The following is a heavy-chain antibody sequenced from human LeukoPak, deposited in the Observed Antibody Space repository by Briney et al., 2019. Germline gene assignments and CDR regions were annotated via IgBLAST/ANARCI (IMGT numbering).Heavy chain of an antibody. J-gene: IGHJ4*02. CDR2: INPSGGST. Sequence: ASVKVSCKASGGTFSSYAISWVRQAPGQGLEWMGIINPSGGSTSYAQKFQGRVTMTRDTSTSTVYMELSSLRSEDTAVYYCARDLSYCSSTSCYNGLAFDYWGQGTLVTVSS. V-gene: IGHV1-46*01. CDR3: ARDLSYCSSTSCYNGLAFDY. CDR1: GGTFSSYA. D-gene: IGHD2-2*02.